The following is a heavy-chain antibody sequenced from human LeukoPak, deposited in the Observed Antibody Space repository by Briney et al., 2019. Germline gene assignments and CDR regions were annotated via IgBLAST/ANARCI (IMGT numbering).Heavy chain of an antibody. D-gene: IGHD1-14*01. CDR2: ISNSGGNT. V-gene: IGHV3-23*01. Sequence: GGSLRLSCAASGFTFSSYAMTWVRQAPGRGLEWVSAISNSGGNTYYSDSVKGRFTISRDNSKNTLYLQMNSLRAEDTAVYCCAKRENHDFDYWGQGTLVTVSS. CDR1: GFTFSSYA. CDR3: AKRENHDFDY. J-gene: IGHJ4*02.